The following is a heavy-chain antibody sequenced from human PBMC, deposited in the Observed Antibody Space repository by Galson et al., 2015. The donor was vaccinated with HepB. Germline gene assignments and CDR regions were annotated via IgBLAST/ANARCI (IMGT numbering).Heavy chain of an antibody. CDR1: GGSLSGYY. Sequence: ETLSLTCAVHGGSLSGYYCSWIRQSPGRGLEWIGESNHRGTTTYNPSLKSRLTISLDTSNNQFSLRLTSVTAAGTAVYYCASGFYDFSSGYSNWFDPWGQGTLVTVSS. CDR3: ASGFYDFSSGYSNWFDP. CDR2: SNHRGTT. V-gene: IGHV4-34*01. D-gene: IGHD3-3*01. J-gene: IGHJ5*02.